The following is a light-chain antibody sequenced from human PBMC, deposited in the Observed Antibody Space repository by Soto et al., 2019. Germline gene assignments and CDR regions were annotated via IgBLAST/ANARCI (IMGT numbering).Light chain of an antibody. CDR1: QSVSSN. Sequence: EIVMTQSPATLSVSPGERATLSCRASQSVSSNLAWYQQKPGQAPRLLIYGGSTRATGIPDRFSGGGSGTDFTLTISRLEPEDFAVYYCLQYSVSPRTFGQGTKVDIK. CDR2: GGS. V-gene: IGKV3-20*01. CDR3: LQYSVSPRT. J-gene: IGKJ1*01.